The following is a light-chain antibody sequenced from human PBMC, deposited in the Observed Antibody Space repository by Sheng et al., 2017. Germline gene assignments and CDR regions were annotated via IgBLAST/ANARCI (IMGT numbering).Light chain of an antibody. J-gene: IGKJ1*01. Sequence: EIVMTQSPATLSVSPGERATLSCRASQSVSNNLAWYQQKPGQAPRLLIYSAFTRATGIPARFSGSGSGTEFTLTISSLQSEDFAVYHCQQYNDWPWTFGQGTKVEIK. V-gene: IGKV3-15*01. CDR3: QQYNDWPWT. CDR2: SAF. CDR1: QSVSNN.